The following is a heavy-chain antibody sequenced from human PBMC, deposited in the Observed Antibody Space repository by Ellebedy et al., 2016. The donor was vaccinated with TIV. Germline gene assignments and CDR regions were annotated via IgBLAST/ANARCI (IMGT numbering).Heavy chain of an antibody. CDR2: IKQDGSEK. CDR1: GFTFSSYW. CDR3: ARQAYDILTGYHEELDY. J-gene: IGHJ4*02. D-gene: IGHD3-9*01. V-gene: IGHV3-7*01. Sequence: GESLKISXAASGFTFSSYWMSWVRQAPGKGLEWVANIKQDGSEKYYVDSVKGRFTISTDNVKNSLYLQMNSLRDEDTAVYYCARQAYDILTGYHEELDYWGQGTLVTVSS.